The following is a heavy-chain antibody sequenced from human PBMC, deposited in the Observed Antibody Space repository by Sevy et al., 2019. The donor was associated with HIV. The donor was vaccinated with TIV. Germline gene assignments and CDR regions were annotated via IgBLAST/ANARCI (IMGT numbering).Heavy chain of an antibody. J-gene: IGHJ6*02. D-gene: IGHD4-4*01. V-gene: IGHV4-34*01. CDR1: GGSFSGYY. CDR3: ARAMYTVTTIAGMDV. CDR2: INHSGST. Sequence: SETLSLTCAVYGGSFSGYYWSWIRQPPGKGLEWIGEINHSGSTNYNPSLKSRVTISVDTSKNQFSLKLSSVTAADTAVYYCARAMYTVTTIAGMDVWGQGTTVTVSS.